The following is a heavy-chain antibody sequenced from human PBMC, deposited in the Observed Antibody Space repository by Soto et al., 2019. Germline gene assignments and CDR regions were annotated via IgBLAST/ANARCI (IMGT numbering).Heavy chain of an antibody. CDR3: FFFSSRRRHTRYRSGLGIPAEPLFDL. Sequence: PGKWLEWVSVIYSGGSTYYADSVKGRFNTSRDNSKYTLYLQMNSLRAEDTAVYYCFFFSSRRRHTRYRSGLGIPAEPLFDL. CDR2: IYSGGST. D-gene: IGHD2-15*01. V-gene: IGHV3-66*01. J-gene: IGHJ2*01.